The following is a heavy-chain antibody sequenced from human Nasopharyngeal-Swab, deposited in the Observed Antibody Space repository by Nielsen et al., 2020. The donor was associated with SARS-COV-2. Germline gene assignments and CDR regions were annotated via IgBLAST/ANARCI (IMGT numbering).Heavy chain of an antibody. Sequence: GGSLRLSCAASGFIFSTYGMHWVRQAPGKGLEGVALISYDGSKKYYADSVKGRFTISRDKSKNTLYLQMNNLRAEDTAVYYCTRDRVFYYDSSGRKEFEYWGQGTLVTVSS. J-gene: IGHJ4*02. CDR3: TRDRVFYYDSSGRKEFEY. CDR2: ISYDGSKK. CDR1: GFIFSTYG. V-gene: IGHV3-33*05. D-gene: IGHD3-22*01.